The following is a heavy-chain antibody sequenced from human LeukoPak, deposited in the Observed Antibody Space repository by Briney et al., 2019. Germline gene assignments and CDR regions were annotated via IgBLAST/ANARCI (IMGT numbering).Heavy chain of an antibody. CDR3: AKDPTGYNEPLPFDY. D-gene: IGHD5-24*01. J-gene: IGHJ4*02. Sequence: PGGSLRLSCAASGFTFSSYGMHWVRQAPGKVLEWVAVISYSGGDKYYADSVKVRFTISRDNPKNTLYLQMNSLRPEDTAVYYCAKDPTGYNEPLPFDYWGQGTLVTVSS. V-gene: IGHV3-30*18. CDR1: GFTFSSYG. CDR2: ISYSGGDK.